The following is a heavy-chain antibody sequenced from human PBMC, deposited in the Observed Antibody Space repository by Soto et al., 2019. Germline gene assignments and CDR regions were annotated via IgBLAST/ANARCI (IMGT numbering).Heavy chain of an antibody. CDR2: IYHRGST. CDR3: AREYDSSGYFDY. D-gene: IGHD3-22*01. J-gene: IGHJ4*02. V-gene: IGHV4-30-2*01. Sequence: QLQLQESGSGLVKPSQTLSLTCAVSGGSISSGGYSWSWIRQPPGKGLEWIGYIYHRGSTYYNPSRKRRVTISVDRSKNQFSLKLSSVTAADTAVYYCAREYDSSGYFDYWGQGTLVTVSS. CDR1: GGSISSGGYS.